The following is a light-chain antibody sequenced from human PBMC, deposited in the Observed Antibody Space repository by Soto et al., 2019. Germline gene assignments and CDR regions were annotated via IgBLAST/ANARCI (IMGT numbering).Light chain of an antibody. CDR1: SSNIGAGYD. CDR2: SNN. J-gene: IGLJ2*01. Sequence: QSVLTQPPSVSGAPGQRVTISCTGSSSNIGAGYDVHWYQQLPGTAPKLLIYSNNNRPSGVPDRFSGFKSGTSASLAITGLLAEDEADYYCQSYDSRLSGYVVFGGVTKLTVL. V-gene: IGLV1-40*01. CDR3: QSYDSRLSGYVV.